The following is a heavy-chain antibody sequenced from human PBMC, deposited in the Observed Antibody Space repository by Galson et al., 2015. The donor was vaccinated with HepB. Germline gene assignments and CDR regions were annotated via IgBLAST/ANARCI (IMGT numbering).Heavy chain of an antibody. CDR2: INSYGSET. J-gene: IGHJ4*02. CDR3: ARDLPGSGTYPY. Sequence: SLRLSCAASGFIFSNYRMTWVRQAPGKGLEWVAAINSYGSETYYVDSVEGRFTISRDNAKNSLYLQMSSLRAEDSAMYYCARDLPGSGTYPYWGQGTVVSVST. V-gene: IGHV3-7*03. CDR1: GFIFSNYR. D-gene: IGHD1-26*01.